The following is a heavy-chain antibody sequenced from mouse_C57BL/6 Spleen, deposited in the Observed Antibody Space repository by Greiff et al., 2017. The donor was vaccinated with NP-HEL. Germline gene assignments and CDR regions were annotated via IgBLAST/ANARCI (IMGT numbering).Heavy chain of an antibody. CDR3: ARRDYYGSSGFAY. J-gene: IGHJ3*01. CDR2: INPNNGGT. D-gene: IGHD1-1*01. Sequence: VQLQQSGPELVKPGASVKIPCKASGYTFTDYNMDWVKQSHGKSLEWIGDINPNNGGTIYNQKFKGKATLTVDKSSSTAYMELRSLTSEDTAVYYCARRDYYGSSGFAYWGQGTLVTVSA. V-gene: IGHV1-18*01. CDR1: GYTFTDYN.